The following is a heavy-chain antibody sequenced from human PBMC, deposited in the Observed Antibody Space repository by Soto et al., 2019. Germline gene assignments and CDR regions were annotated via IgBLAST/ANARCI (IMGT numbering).Heavy chain of an antibody. V-gene: IGHV3-23*01. Sequence: SLRLSCAASGFTFSSYAMSWVRQAPGKGLEWVSAISGSGGSTYYADSVKGRFTISRDNSKNTLYLQMNSLRAEDTAVYYCAKDRGHGYNWLYYGMDVWGQGTTVTVSS. CDR1: GFTFSSYA. J-gene: IGHJ6*02. CDR3: AKDRGHGYNWLYYGMDV. D-gene: IGHD5-12*01. CDR2: ISGSGGST.